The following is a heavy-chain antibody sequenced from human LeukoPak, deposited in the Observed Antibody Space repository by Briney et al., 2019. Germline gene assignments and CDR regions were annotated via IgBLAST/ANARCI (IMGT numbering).Heavy chain of an antibody. D-gene: IGHD4-17*01. CDR2: ISYDGSNK. CDR3: ARAGPSYGDYVRKPFDY. CDR1: GFTFSSYA. Sequence: PGGSLRLSCAASGFTFSSYAMHWVRQAPGKGLEWVAVISYDGSNKYYADSVKGRFTISRDNSQNTLYLQMNSLRAEDAAVYYCARAGPSYGDYVRKPFDYWGQGTLVTVSS. V-gene: IGHV3-30-3*01. J-gene: IGHJ4*02.